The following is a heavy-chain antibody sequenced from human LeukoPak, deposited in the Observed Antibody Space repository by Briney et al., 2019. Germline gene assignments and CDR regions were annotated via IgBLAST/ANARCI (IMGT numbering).Heavy chain of an antibody. CDR1: GFTFSSYS. D-gene: IGHD3-22*01. CDR2: ISSSSSTI. V-gene: IGHV3-48*01. J-gene: IGHJ4*02. CDR3: ASGRDYYDSSGHFDY. Sequence: GGSLRLSCAASGFTFSSYSMNWVRQAPGKGLEWVSYISSSSSTIYYADSVKGRFTISRDNAKNSLYLQMNSLRAEDTAVYYCASGRDYYDSSGHFDYWGQGTLVTVSS.